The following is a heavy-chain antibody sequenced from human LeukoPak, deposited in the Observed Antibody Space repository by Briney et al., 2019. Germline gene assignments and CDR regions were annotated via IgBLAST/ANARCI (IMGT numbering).Heavy chain of an antibody. V-gene: IGHV3-23*01. D-gene: IGHD6-19*01. CDR3: AKGSYSSGWANRY. CDR1: GFTFSSYA. CDR2: ISGSGAGT. J-gene: IGHJ4*02. Sequence: GGSLRLSCAASGFTFSSYAMSWVRQAPGKGLEWVSAISGSGAGTYYADSVKGRFTISRDNSKNTLYMQMNSLRADDTAVYYCAKGSYSSGWANRYWGQGTLVTVSS.